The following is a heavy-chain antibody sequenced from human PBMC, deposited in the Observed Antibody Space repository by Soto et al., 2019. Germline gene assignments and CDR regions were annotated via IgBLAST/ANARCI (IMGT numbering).Heavy chain of an antibody. CDR2: ISGSGGST. Sequence: EVQLLESGGGLVQPGGSLRLSCAASGFTFSSYAMSWVRQAPGKGLEWVSAISGSGGSTYYADSVKGRFTISRDNSKNTLYLQMNRVRAEDSAVYYCAKSGSYYDDSSGYYLDAFDIWGQGTMVTVSS. J-gene: IGHJ3*02. CDR1: GFTFSSYA. D-gene: IGHD3-22*01. V-gene: IGHV3-23*01. CDR3: AKSGSYYDDSSGYYLDAFDI.